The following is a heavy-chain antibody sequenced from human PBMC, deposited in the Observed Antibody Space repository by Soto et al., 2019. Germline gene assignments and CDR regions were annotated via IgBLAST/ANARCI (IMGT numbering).Heavy chain of an antibody. CDR1: GGSISSGGYY. CDR2: IFYSGSP. CDR3: ARQRGVYGSGRIWFDP. J-gene: IGHJ5*02. V-gene: IGHV4-39*01. D-gene: IGHD3-10*01. Sequence: PSETLSLTCTVSGGSISSGGYYWGWIRQPPGKGLEWIGSIFYSGSPYYNPSLKSRVTISVDTSKNQFSLILTSVTAADTAVYYCARQRGVYGSGRIWFDPWGQGTLVTVSS.